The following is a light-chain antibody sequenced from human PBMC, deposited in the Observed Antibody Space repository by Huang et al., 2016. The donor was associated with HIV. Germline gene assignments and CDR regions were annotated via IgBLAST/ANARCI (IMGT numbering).Light chain of an antibody. CDR3: QKYDSAPRT. CDR1: RGISTF. J-gene: IGKJ1*01. Sequence: IEMTQSPPSLSASIGDRVTLTCRAIRGISTFLAWYQQKPGKPPKLRIYAASILHSGVPSRFSGSGSGTDFTITISSLQPEDVAYYYCQKYDSAPRTFGQGTKVELK. CDR2: AAS. V-gene: IGKV1-27*01.